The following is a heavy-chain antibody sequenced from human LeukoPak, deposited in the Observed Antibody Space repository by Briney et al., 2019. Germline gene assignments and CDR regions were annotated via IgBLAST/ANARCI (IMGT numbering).Heavy chain of an antibody. CDR3: AIYGGNSDDY. CDR1: GYTFTSYD. D-gene: IGHD4-23*01. J-gene: IGHJ4*02. Sequence: ASVKVSCKASGYTFTSYDINWVRQATGQGLEWMGWMNPSSGNTGYAQKFQGRVTITADESTSTAYMELSSLRSEDTAVYYCAIYGGNSDDYWGQGTLVTVSS. V-gene: IGHV1-8*01. CDR2: MNPSSGNT.